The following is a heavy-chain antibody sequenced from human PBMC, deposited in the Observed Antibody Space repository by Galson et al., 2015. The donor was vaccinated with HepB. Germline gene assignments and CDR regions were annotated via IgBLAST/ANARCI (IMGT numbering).Heavy chain of an antibody. D-gene: IGHD3-22*01. CDR2: INAGNGNT. CDR1: GYTFTSYA. V-gene: IGHV1-3*01. Sequence: SVKVSCKASGYTFTSYAMHWVRQAPGQRLEWMGWINAGNGNTKYSQKFQGRVTITRDTSASTAYMELSSLRSEDTAVYYCARNYYDSSGYGSSEDDDFDYWGQGTLVTVSS. J-gene: IGHJ4*02. CDR3: ARNYYDSSGYGSSEDDDFDY.